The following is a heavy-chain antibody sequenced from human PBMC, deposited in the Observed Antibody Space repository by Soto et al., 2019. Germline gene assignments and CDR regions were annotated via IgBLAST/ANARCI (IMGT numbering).Heavy chain of an antibody. CDR2: ISYDGSNK. CDR3: ARPRPLYSWSYCYFQH. V-gene: IGHV3-30-3*01. J-gene: IGHJ1*01. D-gene: IGHD1-26*01. CDR1: GFTFSSYA. Sequence: QVQLVESGGCVVQPGRSLRLSCAASGFTFSSYAMHWVRQAPGKGLGWVAVISYDGSNKYYADSVKGRFTISRDNSKNSLYLQMNSLRAVDAAVDYCARPRPLYSWSYCYFQHWGQGTLVTVSS.